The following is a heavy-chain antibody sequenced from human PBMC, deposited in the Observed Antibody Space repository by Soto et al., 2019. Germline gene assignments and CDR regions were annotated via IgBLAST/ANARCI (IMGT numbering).Heavy chain of an antibody. CDR1: GYTFTSYG. Sequence: ASVKVSCKASGYTFTSYGISWVRQAPGQGLEWMGWISAYNGNTNYAQKLQGRVTMTTDTSTSTAYMELRSLRSDDTAVYYCATTFYDILTGYYYGMDVWGQGTKVTVS. D-gene: IGHD3-9*01. CDR2: ISAYNGNT. J-gene: IGHJ6*02. CDR3: ATTFYDILTGYYYGMDV. V-gene: IGHV1-18*01.